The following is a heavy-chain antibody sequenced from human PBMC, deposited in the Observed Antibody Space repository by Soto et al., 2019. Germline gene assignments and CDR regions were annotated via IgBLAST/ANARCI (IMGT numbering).Heavy chain of an antibody. CDR1: GGTFSSYA. V-gene: IGHV1-69*13. D-gene: IGHD3-22*01. CDR3: AAFDYDSSGPTHPSLDY. CDR2: IIPIFGTA. J-gene: IGHJ4*02. Sequence: SVKVSCKASGGTFSSYAISWVRQAPGQGLEWMGGIIPIFGTANYAQKFQGRVTITADESTSTAYMELSSLRSEDTAVYYCAAFDYDSSGPTHPSLDYWGQGTPVTVSS.